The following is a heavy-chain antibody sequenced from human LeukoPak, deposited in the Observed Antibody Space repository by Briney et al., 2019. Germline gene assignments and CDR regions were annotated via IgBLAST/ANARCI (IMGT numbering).Heavy chain of an antibody. CDR2: INNSGST. CDR3: ARRKGTSGWSWGSPYYFDY. J-gene: IGHJ4*02. Sequence: SETLPLTCAVYGGSFSGNYWSWIRHPHGKGLGWIGEINNSGSTNYNPSLKSRVTISVDTSKNQFSLKLSSVTAADTAVYYCARRKGTSGWSWGSPYYFDYWGQGTLVTVSS. V-gene: IGHV4-34*01. D-gene: IGHD6-19*01. CDR1: GGSFSGNY.